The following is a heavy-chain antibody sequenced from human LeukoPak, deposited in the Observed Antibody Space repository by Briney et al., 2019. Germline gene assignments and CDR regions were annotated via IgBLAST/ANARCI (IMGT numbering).Heavy chain of an antibody. J-gene: IGHJ4*02. CDR2: IWYDGSYK. V-gene: IGHV3-33*01. Sequence: GGSLRLSCAASGFTFNEFGVHWVRQAPGQGLESVALIWYDGSYKYYADSVKGRFTISRDNSKNTVYLQMNSLRVEDTAIYYCARDRPTGSYYSIDYWGQGTLATVSS. CDR3: ARDRPTGSYYSIDY. D-gene: IGHD1-26*01. CDR1: GFTFNEFG.